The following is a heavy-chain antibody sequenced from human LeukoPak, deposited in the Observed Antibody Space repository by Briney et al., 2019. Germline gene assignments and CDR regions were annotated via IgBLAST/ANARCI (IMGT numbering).Heavy chain of an antibody. CDR2: IYYSGST. V-gene: IGHV4-59*11. Sequence: SETLSLTCTVSGGSISSHYWSWIRQPPGKGLEWIGYIYYSGSTNYNPSLKSQVTISVDTSKNQFSLKLSSVTAADTAVYYCAREKHELEPLPFDIWGQGTMVTVSS. CDR3: AREKHELEPLPFDI. CDR1: GGSISSHY. J-gene: IGHJ3*02. D-gene: IGHD1-1*01.